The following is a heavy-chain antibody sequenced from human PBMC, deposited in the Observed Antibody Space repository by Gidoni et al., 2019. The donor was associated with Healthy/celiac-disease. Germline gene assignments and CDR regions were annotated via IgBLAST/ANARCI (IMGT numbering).Heavy chain of an antibody. CDR2: IYYSGST. CDR1: GGSNSSYY. CDR3: AREGWGGYSFDY. Sequence: QVQLQESGPGLVKPSETLSLTCTVSGGSNSSYYWSWIRQPPGKGLEWIGYIYYSGSTNYNPSLKSRVTISVDTSKNQFSLKLSSVTAADTAVYYCAREGWGGYSFDYWGQGTLVTVSS. V-gene: IGHV4-59*01. D-gene: IGHD5-18*01. J-gene: IGHJ4*02.